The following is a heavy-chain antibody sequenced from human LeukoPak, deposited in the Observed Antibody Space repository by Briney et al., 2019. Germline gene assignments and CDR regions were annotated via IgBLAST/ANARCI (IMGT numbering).Heavy chain of an antibody. CDR1: GFTFTSNA. CDR2: ISYDGSDK. CDR3: ARGGTEIYYYYYGMDV. Sequence: GGSLRLSCAASGFTFTSNAMRWVRQAPGKGLEWVVVISYDGSDKYYTESVKGRFTISRDKSKNTLFLQMHSLRPEDTAVYYCARGGTEIYYYYYGMDVWGQGTTVTVSS. J-gene: IGHJ6*02. V-gene: IGHV3-30*04.